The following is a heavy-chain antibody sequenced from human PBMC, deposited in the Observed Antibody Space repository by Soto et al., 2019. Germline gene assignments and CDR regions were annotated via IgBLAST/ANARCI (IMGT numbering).Heavy chain of an antibody. J-gene: IGHJ6*02. CDR3: ATDVRIAVAGPGYYYYYYGMDF. V-gene: IGHV3-23*01. Sequence: EVQLLESGGGLVQPGGSLRLSCAASGFTFSSYAMSWVRQAPGKGLEWVSAISGSGGSTYYAGSVKGRFPISRDNSKNTLYLQMNSLSAEDTAVYYCATDVRIAVAGPGYYYYYYGMDFWGQGTTVTVSS. D-gene: IGHD6-19*01. CDR1: GFTFSSYA. CDR2: ISGSGGST.